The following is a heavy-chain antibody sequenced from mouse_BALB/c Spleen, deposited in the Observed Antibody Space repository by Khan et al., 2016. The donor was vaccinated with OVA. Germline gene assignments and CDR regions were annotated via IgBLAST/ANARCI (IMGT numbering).Heavy chain of an antibody. CDR3: ARGEAAYYRNGGSGMEY. Sequence: QIQLVQSGPELKKPGATVRISCKASGYTFTTAGIQWVQQMPGKGLKWIGWINTHSGVPKYAEDFKGRSAFSLEISVNTAYLQITNLKNEDTATCYGARGEAAYYRNGGSGMEYWGQGTSVTVSS. CDR2: INTHSGVP. D-gene: IGHD2-5*01. CDR1: GYTFTTAG. V-gene: IGHV9-4*02. J-gene: IGHJ4*01.